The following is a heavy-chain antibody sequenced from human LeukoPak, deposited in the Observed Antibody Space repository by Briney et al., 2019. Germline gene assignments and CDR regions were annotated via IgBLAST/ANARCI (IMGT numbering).Heavy chain of an antibody. J-gene: IGHJ4*02. CDR1: GFTFSSSA. Sequence: GGSMRLSCAASGFTFSSSAMHWVSQAPGKGLEWVAVIWFDGTNKYYADSVKGRFTISRDNSKNTLYLQVNTLRAEDTAVYYCARDTSSTVTTMVYWGQGTLVTVSS. CDR2: IWFDGTNK. CDR3: ARDTSSTVTTMVY. V-gene: IGHV3-33*01. D-gene: IGHD4-17*01.